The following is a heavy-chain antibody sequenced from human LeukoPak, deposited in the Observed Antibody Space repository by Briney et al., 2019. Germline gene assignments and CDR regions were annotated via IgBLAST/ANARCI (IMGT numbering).Heavy chain of an antibody. CDR3: AKVSRTMIVVVNSFLDY. D-gene: IGHD3-22*01. Sequence: GGSLRLSCAASGFTFSSYGMHWVRQAPGKGLEWVAFIRYDGSNKYYADSVKGRFTISGDNSKNTLYLQMNSLRAEDTAVYYCAKVSRTMIVVVNSFLDYWGQGTLVTVSS. CDR2: IRYDGSNK. J-gene: IGHJ4*02. CDR1: GFTFSSYG. V-gene: IGHV3-30*02.